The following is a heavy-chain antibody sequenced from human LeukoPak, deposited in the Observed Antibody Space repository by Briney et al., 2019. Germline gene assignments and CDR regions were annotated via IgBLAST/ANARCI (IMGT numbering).Heavy chain of an antibody. D-gene: IGHD4-17*01. Sequence: SETLSLTCTVSGYSISSGYYWGWIRQPPGKGLEWIGIIYHSGSTNYNPSLKSRVTISIDTSKNQFSLKLSSVTAADTAVYYCASPPLTTVTSAPWLVWGKGTTVTVSS. CDR2: IYHSGST. CDR1: GYSISSGYY. CDR3: ASPPLTTVTSAPWLV. J-gene: IGHJ6*04. V-gene: IGHV4-38-2*02.